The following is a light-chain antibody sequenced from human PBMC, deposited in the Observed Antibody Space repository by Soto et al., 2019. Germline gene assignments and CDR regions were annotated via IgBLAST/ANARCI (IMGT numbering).Light chain of an antibody. J-gene: IGLJ1*01. CDR1: SSDVGAYDY. V-gene: IGLV2-8*01. CDR2: EIN. CDR3: SSFAGSNNFPYV. Sequence: QSVLTQPPSASGSPGQSVTISCTGTSSDVGAYDYVSWYQQHPGKAPKLMIYEINKWPSGVPDRFSGSKSGNTASLTVSGLQAEDEADYYCSSFAGSNNFPYVFGTGTKVTVL.